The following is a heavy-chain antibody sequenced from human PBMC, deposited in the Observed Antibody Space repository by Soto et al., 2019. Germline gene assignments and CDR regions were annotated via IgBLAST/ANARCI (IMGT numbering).Heavy chain of an antibody. CDR1: GFTFSSYD. J-gene: IGHJ4*02. CDR2: ISGSGGST. Sequence: EVQLLESGGGLVQPGGSLRLSCAASGFTFSSYDMSWVRQAPGKGLEWVSAISGSGGSTYYADSVKGRFTISRDNFKNTLYLQMNSLRAEDTAVYYCAKDRAAYSGSYYFDYWGQGTLVTVSS. CDR3: AKDRAAYSGSYYFDY. V-gene: IGHV3-23*01. D-gene: IGHD1-26*01.